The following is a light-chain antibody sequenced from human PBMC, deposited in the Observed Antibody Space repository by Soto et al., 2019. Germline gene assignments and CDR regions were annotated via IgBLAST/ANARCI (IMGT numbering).Light chain of an antibody. V-gene: IGLV2-14*01. CDR1: SXDIGVYNY. Sequence: QSALTQPASVSGSPGQSITFYCTGTSXDIGVYNYVSWYQQHPGKAPKLMIYEVNNRPSGVSNRFSGSKSGNMASLTISGLQAEDEADYYCSSYTTSNTYVFGTGTKVTVL. CDR2: EVN. CDR3: SSYTTSNTYV. J-gene: IGLJ1*01.